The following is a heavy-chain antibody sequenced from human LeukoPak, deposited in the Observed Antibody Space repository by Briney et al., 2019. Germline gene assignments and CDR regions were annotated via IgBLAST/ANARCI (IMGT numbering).Heavy chain of an antibody. Sequence: PGGSLRLSCAASGFTISSYWMHWVRQAPGKGLVWVSRIDSDGSSTTYADSVKGRFTISRDNAKNTLYLQMNSLRAEDTAVYYCARVRFAGPQAFDIWGQGTMVTVAS. J-gene: IGHJ3*02. V-gene: IGHV3-74*01. CDR1: GFTISSYW. CDR2: IDSDGSST. D-gene: IGHD4/OR15-4a*01. CDR3: ARVRFAGPQAFDI.